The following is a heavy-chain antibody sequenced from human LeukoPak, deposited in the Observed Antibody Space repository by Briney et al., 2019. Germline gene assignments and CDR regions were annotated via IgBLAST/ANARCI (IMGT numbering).Heavy chain of an antibody. J-gene: IGHJ4*02. D-gene: IGHD2-21*02. CDR1: GFTFSDYC. CDR2: ISSSGSTI. V-gene: IGHV3-11*01. CDR3: ARDPPYCGGDCYFDY. Sequence: GGSLRLSCAASGFTFSDYCMSWIRQAPGKGLEWVSYISSSGSTIYYADSVKGRFTISRDNAKNSLYLQMNSLRAEDTAVYYCARDPPYCGGDCYFDYWGQGTLVTVSS.